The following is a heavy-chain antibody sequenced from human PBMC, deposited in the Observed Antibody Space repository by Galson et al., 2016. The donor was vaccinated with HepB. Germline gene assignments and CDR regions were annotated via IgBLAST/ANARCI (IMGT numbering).Heavy chain of an antibody. CDR3: AKDIRDPTRLPEYGFWSAQTDTFDI. Sequence: SCKASGYTFIYFGISWVRQAPGQGLEWMGWISGHSGNTDSAEKFQGRVTMTADTSTSTAYMELRGLRSDDTAVYYCAKDIRDPTRLPEYGFWSAQTDTFDIWGQGTMVTVSS. J-gene: IGHJ3*02. CDR2: ISGHSGNT. V-gene: IGHV1-18*01. CDR1: GYTFIYFG. D-gene: IGHD3-3*01.